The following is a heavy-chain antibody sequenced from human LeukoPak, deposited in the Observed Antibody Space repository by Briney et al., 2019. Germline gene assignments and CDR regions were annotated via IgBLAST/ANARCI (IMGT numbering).Heavy chain of an antibody. J-gene: IGHJ4*02. CDR2: IYYSGST. D-gene: IGHD1-26*01. CDR3: ARHGVGATADY. CDR1: GGSISSYY. V-gene: IGHV4-59*01. Sequence: PSETPFLTCTVSGGSISSYYWSWIRQPPGKGLEWIGYIYYSGSTNYNPSLKSRVTISVDTSKNQFSLKLSSVTAADTAVYYCARHGVGATADYWGQGTLVTVSS.